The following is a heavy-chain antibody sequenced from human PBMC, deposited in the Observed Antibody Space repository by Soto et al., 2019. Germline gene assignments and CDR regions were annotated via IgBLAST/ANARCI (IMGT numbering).Heavy chain of an antibody. CDR1: GFSFSTYS. CDR2: ISSRSYTI. Sequence: EVQLVESGGGLVQPGGSLRLSCAASGFSFSTYSMNWVRQAPGKGLEWVSYISSRSYTIYYIDSVKGLFTISRDNAKSSLYLQMNSLRDEDTAVYYCARGGSSSDNGMDVWGQGTTFTVSS. V-gene: IGHV3-48*02. J-gene: IGHJ6*02. D-gene: IGHD6-6*01. CDR3: ARGGSSSDNGMDV.